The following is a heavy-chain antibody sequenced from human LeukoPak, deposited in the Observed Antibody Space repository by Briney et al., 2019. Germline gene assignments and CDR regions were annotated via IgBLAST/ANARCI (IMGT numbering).Heavy chain of an antibody. J-gene: IGHJ1*01. V-gene: IGHV3-48*03. CDR2: MRSSGTKI. CDR1: GFTFSSYE. Sequence: GGSLRLSCAASGFTFSSYEMNWVRQAPGKGLEWVSYMRSSGTKIYYADSVKGRFTISRDNAKNSLYLQMNSLRVEDTGVYYCARALDLQHWGQGTLVTVSS. CDR3: ARALDLQH.